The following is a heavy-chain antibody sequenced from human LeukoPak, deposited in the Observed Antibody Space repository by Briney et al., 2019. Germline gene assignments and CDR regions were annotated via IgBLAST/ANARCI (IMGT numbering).Heavy chain of an antibody. V-gene: IGHV1-69*13. J-gene: IGHJ3*02. CDR3: ASLYCGGDCPWNAFDI. CDR1: GGTFSSYA. D-gene: IGHD2-21*02. Sequence: GASVKVSCKASGGTFSSYAISWVRQPPGQGLEWMRGIIPIFGTANYAQKFQGRVTITADESTSTAYMELSSLRSEDTAVYYCASLYCGGDCPWNAFDIWGQGTMVTVSS. CDR2: IIPIFGTA.